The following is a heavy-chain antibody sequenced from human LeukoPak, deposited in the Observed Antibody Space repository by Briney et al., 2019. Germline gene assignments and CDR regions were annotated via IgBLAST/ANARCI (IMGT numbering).Heavy chain of an antibody. CDR2: ISGSGGST. CDR1: GFTFSSYA. D-gene: IGHD2-2*01. J-gene: IGHJ4*02. CDR3: TTDPYQLPNPRFDY. V-gene: IGHV3-23*01. Sequence: GGSLRLSCAASGFTFSSYAMSWVRQAPGKGLEWVSAISGSGGSTYYADSVKGRFTISRDNSKNTLYLQMNSLRAEDTAVYYCTTDPYQLPNPRFDYWGQGTLVTVSS.